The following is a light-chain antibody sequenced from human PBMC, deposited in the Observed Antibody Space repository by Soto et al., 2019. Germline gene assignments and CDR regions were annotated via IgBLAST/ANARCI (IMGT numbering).Light chain of an antibody. CDR1: SSNIGSNY. CDR3: AAWDGRRSGVV. CDR2: RNN. J-gene: IGLJ2*01. Sequence: QSVLTQPPSASGTPGQRVTISCSGSSSNIGSNYVYCYQQLPGATPQHLIYRNNQRPSGIADRFSGSKSGTSASLAISGLGSEDEADYYCAAWDGRRSGVVFGGGTKLTVL. V-gene: IGLV1-47*01.